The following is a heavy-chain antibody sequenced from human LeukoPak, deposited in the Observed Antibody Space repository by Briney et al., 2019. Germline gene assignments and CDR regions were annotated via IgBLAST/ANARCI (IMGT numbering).Heavy chain of an antibody. CDR3: ASGQWLVLNY. D-gene: IGHD6-19*01. CDR1: GFTFSSHW. V-gene: IGHV3-7*03. CDR2: IKQDGSEK. J-gene: IGHJ4*02. Sequence: PGGSLRLSCAASGFTFSSHWMSWVRQAPGKGLEWVANIKQDGSEKYVDSVKGRFTISRDNAKNSLYLQMNSLRAEDTAVYYCASGQWLVLNYWGQGTLVTVSS.